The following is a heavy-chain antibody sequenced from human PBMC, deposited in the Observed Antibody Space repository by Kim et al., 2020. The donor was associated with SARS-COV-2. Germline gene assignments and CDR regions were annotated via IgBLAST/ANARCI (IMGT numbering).Heavy chain of an antibody. Sequence: GGSLRFSCAASGFTFSSYGMHWVRQAPGKGLEWVAVISYDGSNKYYADSVKGRFTISRDNSKNTLYLQMNSLRAEDTAVYYCAKDLQLVFDYWGQGTLVT. CDR3: AKDLQLVFDY. J-gene: IGHJ4*02. V-gene: IGHV3-30*18. CDR1: GFTFSSYG. D-gene: IGHD6-6*01. CDR2: ISYDGSNK.